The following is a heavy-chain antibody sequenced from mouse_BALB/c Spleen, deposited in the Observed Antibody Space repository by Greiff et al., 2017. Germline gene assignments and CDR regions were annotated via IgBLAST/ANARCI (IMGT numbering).Heavy chain of an antibody. J-gene: IGHJ4*01. CDR3: ARGHYYGYAMDY. V-gene: IGHV7-3*02. CDR2: IRNKANGYTT. CDR1: GFTFTDYY. Sequence: EVKLVESGGGLVQPGGSLRLSCATSGFTFTDYYMSWVRQPPGKALEWLGFIRNKANGYTTEYSASVKGRFTISRDNSQSILYLQMNTLRAEDSATYYCARGHYYGYAMDYWGQGTSVTVSS. D-gene: IGHD1-2*01.